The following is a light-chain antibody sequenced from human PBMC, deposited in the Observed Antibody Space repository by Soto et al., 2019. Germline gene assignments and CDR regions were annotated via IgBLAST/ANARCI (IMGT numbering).Light chain of an antibody. CDR3: QQRATWPPFT. J-gene: IGKJ3*01. CDR2: GVS. CDR1: QRVGSSS. V-gene: IGKV3-20*01. Sequence: EIVLTQSPGTLSLSPGERAILSCRASQRVGSSSLAWYQQRPGQAPRLLIYGVSTRATGIPDRFSGSGSGTDFTLTISRLESEDFAVYFCQQRATWPPFTFGPGTKVDLK.